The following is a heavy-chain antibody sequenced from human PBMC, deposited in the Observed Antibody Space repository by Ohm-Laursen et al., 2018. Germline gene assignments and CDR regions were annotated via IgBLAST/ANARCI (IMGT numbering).Heavy chain of an antibody. CDR1: GFTFDDYA. V-gene: IGHV3-74*01. Sequence: SLRLSCAASGFTFDDYAMHWVRQAPGKGLEWVSGINSDGSSTTYADSVKGRFTISRDNAKNTLYMQMNSLRAEDTAVYYCARDRYYDFWSGSKVLDYWGQGTLVTVSS. J-gene: IGHJ4*02. CDR3: ARDRYYDFWSGSKVLDY. CDR2: INSDGSST. D-gene: IGHD3-3*01.